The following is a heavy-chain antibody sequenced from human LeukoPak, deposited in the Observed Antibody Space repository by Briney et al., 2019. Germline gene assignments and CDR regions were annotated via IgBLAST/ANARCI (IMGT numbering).Heavy chain of an antibody. CDR2: IYFNGNT. Sequence: SQTLSLTCTVSGGSTNSRDYYWSWIRQPPGKGLEWIGYIYFNGNTYYNPSLESRVTLSVDTSKNQFSVKLSSVTAADTAVYYCAREVESGYFDYWGQGTLVTVSS. CDR3: AREVESGYFDY. V-gene: IGHV4-30-4*01. D-gene: IGHD2-15*01. J-gene: IGHJ4*02. CDR1: GGSTNSRDYY.